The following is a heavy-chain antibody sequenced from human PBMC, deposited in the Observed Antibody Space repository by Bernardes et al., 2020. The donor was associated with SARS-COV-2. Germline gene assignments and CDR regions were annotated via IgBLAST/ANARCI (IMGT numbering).Heavy chain of an antibody. Sequence: GGSLRLSCAASGFTFSSYGMHWVRQAPGKGLEWVAVISYDGSNKYYADSVKGRFTMSRDNSKNTLYLQMDSLRAEDTAVYYCAKDLLYFYGMDVWGPGTTVTVSS. CDR1: GFTFSSYG. J-gene: IGHJ6*02. V-gene: IGHV3-30*18. D-gene: IGHD3-10*01. CDR3: AKDLLYFYGMDV. CDR2: ISYDGSNK.